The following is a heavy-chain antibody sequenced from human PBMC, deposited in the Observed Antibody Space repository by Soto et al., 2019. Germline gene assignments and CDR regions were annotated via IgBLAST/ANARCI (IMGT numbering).Heavy chain of an antibody. CDR3: ARTRATVAYFDY. J-gene: IGHJ4*02. CDR2: IDWDDDK. V-gene: IGHV2-70*01. Sequence: PTLVNPTHTLTLTCTFSGFSLSTIGMCVSWIRQPPGKALEWLALIDWDDDKYYSTSLKTRLTISKDTSKNQVVLTMTNMDPVDTATHSCARTRATVAYFDYWGQGTLVTVSS. CDR1: GFSLSTIGMC. D-gene: IGHD4-4*01.